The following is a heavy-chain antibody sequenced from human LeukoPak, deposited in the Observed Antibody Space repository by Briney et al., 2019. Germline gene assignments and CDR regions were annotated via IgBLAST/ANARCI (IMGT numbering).Heavy chain of an antibody. J-gene: IGHJ4*02. D-gene: IGHD2-15*01. V-gene: IGHV5-51*01. Sequence: GESLKISCKGSGYSFPSYWIGWVRQMPGKGLEWMGIIYPGDSDTRYSPSFQGQVTISADKSISTAYLQWSSLKASDTAVYYCARLPGYCSGGNCYFDYWGQGTLVTVPS. CDR1: GYSFPSYW. CDR3: ARLPGYCSGGNCYFDY. CDR2: IYPGDSDT.